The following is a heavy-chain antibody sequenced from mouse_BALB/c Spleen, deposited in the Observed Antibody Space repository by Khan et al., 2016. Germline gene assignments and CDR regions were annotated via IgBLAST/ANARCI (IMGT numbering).Heavy chain of an antibody. Sequence: EVELVESGGGLVKPGGSLKLSCAASGFTFSDYYMYWVRQTPEKRLEWVATIRDGGAYTYYPDSVKGRFTISRDNAKNNLYLQMSSLKSEDTAMYYCARTYGNYGYFDVWGAGTTVTGSS. CDR2: IRDGGAYT. J-gene: IGHJ1*01. CDR1: GFTFSDYY. D-gene: IGHD1-1*02. CDR3: ARTYGNYGYFDV. V-gene: IGHV5-4*02.